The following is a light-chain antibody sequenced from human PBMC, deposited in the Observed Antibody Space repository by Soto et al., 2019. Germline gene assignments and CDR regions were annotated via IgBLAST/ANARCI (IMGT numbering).Light chain of an antibody. Sequence: EIVMTQSPATLSVSPGERATLSCRASQSVRSKLAWYQQKPGQAPRLLIYGASTRATGIPVRFSGSGSGTEFTLTISSLQSEDFAVYYCQQYNNWPPLTFGGGTKVEIK. V-gene: IGKV3-15*01. CDR3: QQYNNWPPLT. CDR1: QSVRSK. J-gene: IGKJ4*01. CDR2: GAS.